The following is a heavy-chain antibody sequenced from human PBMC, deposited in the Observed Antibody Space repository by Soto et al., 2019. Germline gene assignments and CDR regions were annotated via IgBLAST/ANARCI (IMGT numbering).Heavy chain of an antibody. D-gene: IGHD3-10*01. CDR2: IHYNGNT. V-gene: IGHV4-59*08. Sequence: PSETLSLTCTVSGDSISSYSWSWIRQPPGKGLEWIGNIHYNGNTNYSPSLKSRVTMSVDTSKNHFSLKLSSVTAADTAVYYCARLPNYYGSGSYMDYWGQGTLVTVSS. CDR1: GDSISSYS. CDR3: ARLPNYYGSGSYMDY. J-gene: IGHJ4*02.